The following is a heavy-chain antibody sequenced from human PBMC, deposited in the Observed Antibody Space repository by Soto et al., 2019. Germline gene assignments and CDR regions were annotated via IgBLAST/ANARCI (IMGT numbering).Heavy chain of an antibody. D-gene: IGHD3-22*01. V-gene: IGHV3-48*03. CDR3: AGNYDSSGYYYVIAFDI. J-gene: IGHJ3*02. Sequence: EVQLVESGGGLVQPGGPLRLSCAASGFTFSSYEMNWVRQAPGKGLEWVSYISSSGSTIYYADSVKGRFTISRDNAKNSLYLQMHSLRAEDTAVYYCAGNYDSSGYYYVIAFDIWGQGTMVTVSS. CDR2: ISSSGSTI. CDR1: GFTFSSYE.